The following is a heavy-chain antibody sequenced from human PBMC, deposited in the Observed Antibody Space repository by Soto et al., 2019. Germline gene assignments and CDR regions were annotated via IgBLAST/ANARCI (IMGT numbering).Heavy chain of an antibody. J-gene: IGHJ4*02. CDR1: GGTFSSYT. Sequence: SVKVSCKASGGTFSSYTISWVRQAPGQGLEWMGRIIPILGIANYAQKFQGRVTITADKSTSTAYMELSSLRSEDTAVYYCARDVGYSGYDLRYWGQGTLVTVSS. CDR2: IIPILGIA. D-gene: IGHD5-12*01. CDR3: ARDVGYSGYDLRY. V-gene: IGHV1-69*04.